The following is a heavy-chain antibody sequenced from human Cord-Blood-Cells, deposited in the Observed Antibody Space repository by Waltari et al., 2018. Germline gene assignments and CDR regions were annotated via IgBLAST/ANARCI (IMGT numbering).Heavy chain of an antibody. J-gene: IGHJ4*02. V-gene: IGHV4-39*01. Sequence: QLQLQESGPGLVKPSETPSLPCTVSGGSISSSSYYWGWIRQPPGKGLEWIGGIYYSGSTYYNPSLKSRVTISVDTSKNQFSLKLSSVTAADTAVYYCARATISGSYFDYWGQGTLVTVSS. CDR2: IYYSGST. CDR3: ARATISGSYFDY. D-gene: IGHD1-26*01. CDR1: GGSISSSSYY.